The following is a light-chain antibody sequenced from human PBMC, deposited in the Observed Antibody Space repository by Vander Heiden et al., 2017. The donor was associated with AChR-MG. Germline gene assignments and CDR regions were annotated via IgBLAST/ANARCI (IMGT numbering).Light chain of an antibody. Sequence: DIQMTQSPSTLSASVGDRVTITCRASQSISRFLAWYQQKPGKAPKTLIDEASSLENGVPSRFSGSGSGTEFTLTISSLQPEDSATYYCQQYSSSRTFGQGTKVEIK. J-gene: IGKJ1*01. CDR1: QSISRF. V-gene: IGKV1-5*03. CDR3: QQYSSSRT. CDR2: EAS.